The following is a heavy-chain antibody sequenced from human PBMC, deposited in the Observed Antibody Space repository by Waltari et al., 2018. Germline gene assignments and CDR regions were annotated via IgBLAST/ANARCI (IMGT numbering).Heavy chain of an antibody. CDR2: IKSGSSTI. J-gene: IGHJ4*02. V-gene: IGHV3-48*02. D-gene: IGHD3-10*01. Sequence: EVQLVESGGGLVQPGGSLGLSGAASGFTFRSYSMSWVRQAPGKGLEWVSYIKSGSSTIYYADSVKGRFTISRDNAKNSLYLQMDSLRDEDRAVYYCTRTNYYFDYWGQGTLVTVSS. CDR3: TRTNYYFDY. CDR1: GFTFRSYS.